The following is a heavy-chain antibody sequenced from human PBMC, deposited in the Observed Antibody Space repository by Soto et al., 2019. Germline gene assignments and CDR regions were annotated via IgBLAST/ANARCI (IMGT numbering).Heavy chain of an antibody. CDR3: ARQDRVVAEGRWFDP. CDR2: VHYSGNT. Sequence: WGCIKKTTGKGLEWLGSVHYSGNTYYNPSLKSRLTISVDKSKNQFSLNLSSVTAADTAVYYCARQDRVVAEGRWFDPWGQGTLVTVS. J-gene: IGHJ5*02. D-gene: IGHD2-15*01. V-gene: IGHV4-38-2*01.